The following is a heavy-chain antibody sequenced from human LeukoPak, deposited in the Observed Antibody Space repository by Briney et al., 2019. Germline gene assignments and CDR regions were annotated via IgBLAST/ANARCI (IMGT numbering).Heavy chain of an antibody. D-gene: IGHD3-10*01. CDR3: ARRLYYGSGTYDF. CDR1: GGSISSSAYY. J-gene: IGHJ4*02. CDR2: IYYSGST. Sequence: SETLSLTCTVSGGSISSSAYYWGWIRQPPGKGLEWIGTIYYSGSTYYNPSLKSRVTIYVDTSKNQFSLKLTSVTAADTAVYYCARRLYYGSGTYDFWGQGTLVAVSS. V-gene: IGHV4-39*01.